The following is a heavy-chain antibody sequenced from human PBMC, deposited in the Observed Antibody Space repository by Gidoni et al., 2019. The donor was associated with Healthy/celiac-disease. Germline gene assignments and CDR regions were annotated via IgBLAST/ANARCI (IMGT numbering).Heavy chain of an antibody. D-gene: IGHD6-19*01. V-gene: IGHV6-1*01. CDR2: TYYRSKWYN. Sequence: QVQLQQSGPGLVKPSQTLPLTCAISGDSVSSNSAAWNWIRQSPSRGLEWLGRTYYRSKWYNDYAVSVKSRITINPDTSKNQFSLQLNSVTPEDTAVYYCARGLEGSGWTLTSGMDVWGQRTTVTVSS. J-gene: IGHJ6*02. CDR3: ARGLEGSGWTLTSGMDV. CDR1: GDSVSSNSAA.